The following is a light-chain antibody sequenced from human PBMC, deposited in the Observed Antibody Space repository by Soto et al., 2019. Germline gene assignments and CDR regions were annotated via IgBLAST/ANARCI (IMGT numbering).Light chain of an antibody. CDR1: KLGDKY. V-gene: IGLV3-1*01. CDR2: QDS. Sequence: YELTQPPSVSVSPGQTASITCSGDKLGDKYACWYQQKPGQSPVLVIYQDSKRPSGIPERFSGSNSGNTATLTISGTQAMDEADYYCQAWDSSPYVVFGGGTKLTVL. CDR3: QAWDSSPYVV. J-gene: IGLJ2*01.